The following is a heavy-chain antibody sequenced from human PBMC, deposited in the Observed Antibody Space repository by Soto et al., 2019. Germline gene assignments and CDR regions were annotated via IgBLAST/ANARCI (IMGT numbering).Heavy chain of an antibody. D-gene: IGHD6-6*01. V-gene: IGHV3-33*01. CDR2: IWYDGSNK. J-gene: IGHJ4*02. CDR1: GFTFSSYG. CDR3: AREKRIAAHQTSFDY. Sequence: GGSLRLSCAASGFTFSSYGMHWVRQAPGKGLEWVAVIWYDGSNKYYADSVKGRFTISRDNSKNTLYLQMNSLRAEDTAVYYCAREKRIAAHQTSFDYWGQGTLVTVSS.